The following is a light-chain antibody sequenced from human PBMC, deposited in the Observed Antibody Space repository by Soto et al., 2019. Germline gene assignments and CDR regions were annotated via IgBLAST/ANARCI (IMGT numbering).Light chain of an antibody. J-gene: IGKJ4*01. CDR1: QSISNY. V-gene: IGKV1-39*01. CDR3: QQSYSTPQLA. Sequence: DIQMTQSPSSLSASVGDRVTITCRASQSISNYLNWYQQKPGKAPKLLIYGASSLQSGVPSRFSGSGSGTDFTLTISSLQPEDFATYYCQQSYSTPQLAFGGGTKVEIK. CDR2: GAS.